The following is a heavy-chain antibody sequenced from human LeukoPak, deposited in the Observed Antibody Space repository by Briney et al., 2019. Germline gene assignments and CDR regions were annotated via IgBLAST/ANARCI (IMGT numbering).Heavy chain of an antibody. J-gene: IGHJ4*02. Sequence: GGSLRLSCAASGNYWMHWVRQAPGKGLVWVSHINGDGSWTTYADSVKGRFTISKDNAKNTVYLQMNNLRAENTAVYYCVSFYETYWGRGTLVTVSS. CDR1: GNYW. D-gene: IGHD2-2*01. CDR2: INGDGSWT. V-gene: IGHV3-74*01. CDR3: VSFYETY.